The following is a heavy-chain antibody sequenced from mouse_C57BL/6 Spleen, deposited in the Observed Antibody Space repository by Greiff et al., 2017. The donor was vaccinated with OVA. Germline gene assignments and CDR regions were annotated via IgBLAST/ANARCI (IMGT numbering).Heavy chain of an antibody. D-gene: IGHD2-2*01. V-gene: IGHV1-81*01. J-gene: IGHJ1*03. CDR1: GYTFTSYG. Sequence: VQLQQSGAELARPGASVKLSSKASGYTFTSYGISWVKQRTGQGLEWIGEIYPRSGNTYYNEKFKGKATLTADKSSSTAYMELRSLTSEDSAVYFCAPMVTTSLYWYFDVWGTGTTVTVSS. CDR3: APMVTTSLYWYFDV. CDR2: IYPRSGNT.